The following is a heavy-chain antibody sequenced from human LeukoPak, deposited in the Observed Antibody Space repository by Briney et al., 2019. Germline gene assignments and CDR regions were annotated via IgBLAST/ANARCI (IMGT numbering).Heavy chain of an antibody. Sequence: KASETLSLTCTVSGGSISSYYWSWIRQPPGKGLEWIGYIYYSGSTKYNPSLKSRVTILVDTSKNQFSLKLSSVTAADTAVYYCARGATTVPFDYWGQGILVTVSS. CDR3: ARGATTVPFDY. V-gene: IGHV4-59*01. D-gene: IGHD4-17*01. CDR1: GGSISSYY. CDR2: IYYSGST. J-gene: IGHJ4*02.